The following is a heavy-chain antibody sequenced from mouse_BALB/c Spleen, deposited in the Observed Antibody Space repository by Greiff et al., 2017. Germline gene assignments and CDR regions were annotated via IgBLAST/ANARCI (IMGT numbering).Heavy chain of an antibody. Sequence: EVQLQQSGPSLVKPSQTLSLTCSVTGDSITSGYWNWIRKFPGNKLEYMGYISYSGSTYYNPSLKSRISITRDTSKNQYYLQLNSVTTEDTATYYCARYRYYYGSSYFDYWGQGTTLTVSS. D-gene: IGHD1-1*01. J-gene: IGHJ2*01. V-gene: IGHV3-8*02. CDR3: ARYRYYYGSSYFDY. CDR2: ISYSGST. CDR1: GDSITSGY.